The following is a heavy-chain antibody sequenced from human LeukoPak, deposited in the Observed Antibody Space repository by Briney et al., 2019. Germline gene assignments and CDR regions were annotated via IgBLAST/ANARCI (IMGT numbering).Heavy chain of an antibody. CDR3: ARGPYSSSPRTYYYYYMDV. CDR2: ISYDGSNK. J-gene: IGHJ6*03. D-gene: IGHD6-13*01. V-gene: IGHV3-30*04. CDR1: GFTFSSYA. Sequence: GGSLRLSCAASGFTFSSYAMHWVRQAPGKGLEWVAVISYDGSNKYYADSVKGRFTISRDNSKNTLYLQMNSLRAEDTAVYYCARGPYSSSPRTYYYYYMDVWGKGTTVIVSS.